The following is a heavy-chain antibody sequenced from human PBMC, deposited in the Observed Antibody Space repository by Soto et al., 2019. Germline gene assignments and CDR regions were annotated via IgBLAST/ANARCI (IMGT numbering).Heavy chain of an antibody. Sequence: GGSLRLSCAASGFTFSSFHMNWVRQAPGRGLEWVAYITSSSDTIYYSDSVKGRFTISRDDSNSIAYLQMNSLKTEDTAVYYCQYQLLTYYYGMDVWGQGTTVTVSS. CDR3: QYQLLTYYYGMDV. V-gene: IGHV3-48*01. CDR1: GFTFSSFH. CDR2: ITSSSDTI. J-gene: IGHJ6*02. D-gene: IGHD2-2*01.